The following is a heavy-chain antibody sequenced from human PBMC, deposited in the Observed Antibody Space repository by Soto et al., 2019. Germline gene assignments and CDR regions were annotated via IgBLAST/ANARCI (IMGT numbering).Heavy chain of an antibody. Sequence: PGGSLRLSCAATGFTFKTFGMHWVRQAPGKGLEWVAVITHDGNSKFYADSVRGRFSISRDNSRNTLYLQMDSLRPEDTAVYFCAKDRLATAYFFEYWGQGAAVTVSS. D-gene: IGHD5-18*01. J-gene: IGHJ4*02. V-gene: IGHV3-30*18. CDR1: GFTFKTFG. CDR2: ITHDGNSK. CDR3: AKDRLATAYFFEY.